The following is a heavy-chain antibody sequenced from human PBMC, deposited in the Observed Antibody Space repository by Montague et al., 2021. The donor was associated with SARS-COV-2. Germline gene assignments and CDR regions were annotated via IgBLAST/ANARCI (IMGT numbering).Heavy chain of an antibody. V-gene: IGHV4-59*08. CDR2: VYDSGTT. J-gene: IGHJ4*02. Sequence: SETLSLTCTVSGGSISTYYWGWIRQPPGKGLEWIGYVYDSGTTKYSPSLKSRVTISADTSKNQFSLKLSSVTAADTAIYYCVRYHRDCGGGVCYAVDCWGQGTLVSVSS. D-gene: IGHD2-21*02. CDR1: GGSISTYY. CDR3: VRYHRDCGGGVCYAVDC.